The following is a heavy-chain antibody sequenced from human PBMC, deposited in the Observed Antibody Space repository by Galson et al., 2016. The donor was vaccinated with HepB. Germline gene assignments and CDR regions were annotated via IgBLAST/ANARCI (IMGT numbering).Heavy chain of an antibody. Sequence: SLSTACAASGFTFSTHAMSWVRQAPGTGLEWVSAISGTGSSRDYADSVQGRFTISRDNLKNTVHLQMDSLRAEDTALYYCATSNSYGYVHWGQGALVTVSS. J-gene: IGHJ4*02. CDR2: ISGTGSSR. CDR1: GFTFSTHA. D-gene: IGHD5-18*01. V-gene: IGHV3-23*01. CDR3: ATSNSYGYVH.